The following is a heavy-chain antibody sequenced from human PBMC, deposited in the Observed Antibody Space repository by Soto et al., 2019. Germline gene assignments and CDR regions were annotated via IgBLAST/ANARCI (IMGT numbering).Heavy chain of an antibody. D-gene: IGHD6-6*01. CDR2: INAHSGGT. CDR3: AKDLTRQLAYWLDP. J-gene: IGHJ5*02. Sequence: ASVKVSCKASGYTFTGYYIHWLRQAPGQGLEWMGWINAHSGGTEYAQKFQGRVTLTRDTSIATAYLTLTSLTSDDTALYYCAKDLTRQLAYWLDPWGQGAQVTVSS. CDR1: GYTFTGYY. V-gene: IGHV1-2*02.